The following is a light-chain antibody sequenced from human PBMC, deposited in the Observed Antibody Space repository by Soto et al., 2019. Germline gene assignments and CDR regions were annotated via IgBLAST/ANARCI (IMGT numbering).Light chain of an antibody. V-gene: IGKV1-5*01. CDR3: QQYNDYST. CDR2: DAS. CDR1: ESISRW. Sequence: DIQTTQYPSAPSASVGGRVTITSRASESISRWLAWFQQKPGKAPNLLIYDASILQSGVPSRFSGSGSGTDFTLTISSLQPEDFVTYYCQQYNDYSTFGQGTKVDIK. J-gene: IGKJ1*01.